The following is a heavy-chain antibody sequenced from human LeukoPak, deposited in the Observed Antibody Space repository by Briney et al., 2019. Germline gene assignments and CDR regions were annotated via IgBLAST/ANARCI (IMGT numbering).Heavy chain of an antibody. J-gene: IGHJ3*02. CDR2: IYYSGST. Sequence: SETLSLTCTVSGGSISSYYWSWIRQPPGKGLEWIGYIYYSGSTNYNPSLKSRVTISVDTSKNQFSLKLSSVTAADTAVYYCARDSAVDAFDIWGQGTMVTASS. CDR3: ARDSAVDAFDI. V-gene: IGHV4-59*01. D-gene: IGHD6-19*01. CDR1: GGSISSYY.